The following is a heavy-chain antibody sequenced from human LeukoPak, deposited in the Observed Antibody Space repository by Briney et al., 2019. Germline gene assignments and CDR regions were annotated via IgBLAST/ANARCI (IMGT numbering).Heavy chain of an antibody. Sequence: GGSLRLSCAASGFTVSSNYMSWVRQAPVKGLEWVASIRPDGSAVFYVDSVKGRFTFSRDNAKNSLDLQMNSLRAEDTALYYCAKFGLPYSIDLWGQGTMVTVSS. CDR2: IRPDGSAV. V-gene: IGHV3-7*01. D-gene: IGHD3/OR15-3a*01. CDR1: GFTVSSNY. CDR3: AKFGLPYSIDL. J-gene: IGHJ3*01.